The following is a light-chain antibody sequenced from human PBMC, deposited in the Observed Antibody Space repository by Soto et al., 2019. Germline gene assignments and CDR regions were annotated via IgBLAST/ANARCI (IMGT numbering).Light chain of an antibody. CDR1: QSINTY. CDR2: DAF. Sequence: ETVLTQSPATLSLSPGERATLSCKASQSINTYLAWYQQKPGQAPRLLIYDAFNRATGIPDRFSGSGSGTDFTLTISSLEPEDFAVYYCQQCTSWPSLTFGGGTKVEIK. V-gene: IGKV3-11*01. CDR3: QQCTSWPSLT. J-gene: IGKJ4*01.